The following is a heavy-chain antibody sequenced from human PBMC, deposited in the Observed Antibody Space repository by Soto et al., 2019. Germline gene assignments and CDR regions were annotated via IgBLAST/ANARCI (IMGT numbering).Heavy chain of an antibody. Sequence: QVQLQQSGPVLVKPSQTLSLTCAISGDSVSSNSAAWNWIRQSPSRGLEWLGRTYYRSKWYNDYAVSVKSRITINPDTSKNQFSLQLNSVTPEDTAVYYCARDSLQLYSSSFYYYGMDVWGQGTTVTVSS. CDR2: TYYRSKWYN. V-gene: IGHV6-1*01. CDR3: ARDSLQLYSSSFYYYGMDV. J-gene: IGHJ6*02. D-gene: IGHD6-6*01. CDR1: GDSVSSNSAA.